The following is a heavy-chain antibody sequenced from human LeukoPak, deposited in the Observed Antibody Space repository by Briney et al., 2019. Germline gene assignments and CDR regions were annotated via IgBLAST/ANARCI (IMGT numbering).Heavy chain of an antibody. Sequence: SETLSLTCTVSGGSISSYYWSWIRQPPGKGLEWIGYIYYSGSTNYNPSLKSRVTISVDTSKNQFSLKLSSVTAADTTVYYCARVAVADYFDYWGQGTLVTVSS. J-gene: IGHJ4*02. CDR3: ARVAVADYFDY. V-gene: IGHV4-59*01. CDR1: GGSISSYY. CDR2: IYYSGST. D-gene: IGHD6-19*01.